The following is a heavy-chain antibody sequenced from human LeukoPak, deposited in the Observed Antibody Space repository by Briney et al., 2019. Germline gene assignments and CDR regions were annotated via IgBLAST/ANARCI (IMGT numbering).Heavy chain of an antibody. CDR3: AKDNDIVVVPEPFDY. J-gene: IGHJ4*02. V-gene: IGHV3-30-3*01. Sequence: GGSLRLSCAASGFTFSSYAMHWVRQAPGKGLEWVAVISYDGSNKYYADSVKGRFTISRDNSKNTLYLQMNSLRAEDTAVYYCAKDNDIVVVPEPFDYWGQGTLVTVSS. D-gene: IGHD2-2*01. CDR1: GFTFSSYA. CDR2: ISYDGSNK.